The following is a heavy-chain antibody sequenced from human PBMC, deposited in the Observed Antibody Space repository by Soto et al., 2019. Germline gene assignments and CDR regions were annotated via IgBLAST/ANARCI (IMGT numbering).Heavy chain of an antibody. V-gene: IGHV3-23*01. CDR3: AKDQGPYSVVVVLAAKNYYYGMDV. J-gene: IGHJ6*02. D-gene: IGHD2-15*01. CDR2: ISGSGGST. CDR1: GFTFSSYA. Sequence: EVQLLESGGGLVQPGGSLRLSCAASGFTFSSYAMSWVRQAPGKGLAWVSAISGSGGSTYYADSVKGRFTISRDNSKNTLHLQMNSLIAEDTAVYYCAKDQGPYSVVVVLAAKNYYYGMDVWGQGTMVTVSS.